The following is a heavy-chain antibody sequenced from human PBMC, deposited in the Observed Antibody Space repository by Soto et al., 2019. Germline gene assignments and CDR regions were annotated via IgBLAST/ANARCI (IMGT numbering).Heavy chain of an antibody. D-gene: IGHD6-13*01. Sequence: GGSLRLSCAASGFTFSTYSMNWVRQAPGKGLEWVSSISRSSNYIYYADSVKGRFTISRDNAKNSLYLQMNSLRAEDTALYYCARDLAADGTWSYWGQGTLVTVSS. J-gene: IGHJ4*02. CDR2: ISRSSNYI. CDR3: ARDLAADGTWSY. CDR1: GFTFSTYS. V-gene: IGHV3-21*01.